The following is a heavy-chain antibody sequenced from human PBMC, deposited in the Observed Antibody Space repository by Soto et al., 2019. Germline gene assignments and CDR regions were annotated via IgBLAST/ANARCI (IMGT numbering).Heavy chain of an antibody. J-gene: IGHJ6*02. CDR3: ARVQNSLEDV. Sequence: GGSLRLSCAVSGFSLSDHYMDWVRQAPGKGLEWVARTRDKANSYTTEYAASVKGRFTILRDESETSMYLQMNSLKTEDTAVYYCARVQNSLEDVWGQGTTVTVSS. CDR2: TRDKANSYTT. CDR1: GFSLSDHY. V-gene: IGHV3-72*01.